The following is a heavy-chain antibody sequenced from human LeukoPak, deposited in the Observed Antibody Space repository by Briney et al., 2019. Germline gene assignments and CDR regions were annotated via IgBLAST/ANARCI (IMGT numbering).Heavy chain of an antibody. D-gene: IGHD4-17*01. V-gene: IGHV4-4*07. Sequence: SETLSLTCTVSGGSISGSISSYYWNWIRQPAGKGLEWIGRIYTSGSTNYNPPLKSRVTMSVDTSKNQFSLKLSSVTAADTAVYYCARADYGDPFDYWGQGTLVTVSS. CDR2: IYTSGST. J-gene: IGHJ4*02. CDR3: ARADYGDPFDY. CDR1: GGSISGSISSYY.